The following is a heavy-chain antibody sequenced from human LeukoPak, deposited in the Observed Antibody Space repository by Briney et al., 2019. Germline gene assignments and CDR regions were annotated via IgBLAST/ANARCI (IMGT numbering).Heavy chain of an antibody. CDR3: ANSWDGSYYFDY. CDR2: ISYDGNNK. CDR1: GFTFSSYA. Sequence: GQSLRLSCAASGFTFSSYAMHWVRQAPGKGLEWVAVISYDGNNKYYADSVKGRFTISRDNAKNSLYLQMNSLRAEDTAVYYCANSWDGSYYFDYWGQGTLVTVSS. D-gene: IGHD1-26*01. J-gene: IGHJ4*02. V-gene: IGHV3-30-3*01.